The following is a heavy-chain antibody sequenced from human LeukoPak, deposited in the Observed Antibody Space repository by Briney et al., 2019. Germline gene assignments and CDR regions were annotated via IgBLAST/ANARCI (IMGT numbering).Heavy chain of an antibody. J-gene: IGHJ3*02. CDR3: ALRRGRSNAFDI. CDR1: SDSISIYY. D-gene: IGHD3-16*01. CDR2: IYHSGST. Sequence: SETLSLTCSVSSDSISIYYWSWIRQPPGKGLEWIGSIYHSGSTYYNPSLKSRVTISVDTSKNQFSLKLSSVTAADTAVYYCALRRGRSNAFDIWGQGTMVTVSS. V-gene: IGHV4-38-2*02.